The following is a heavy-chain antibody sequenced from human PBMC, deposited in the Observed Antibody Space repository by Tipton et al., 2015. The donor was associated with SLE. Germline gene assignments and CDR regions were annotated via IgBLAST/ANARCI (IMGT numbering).Heavy chain of an antibody. D-gene: IGHD2-15*01. V-gene: IGHV3-74*01. CDR3: ARRGGSSGWGAFDI. CDR1: GVTFSSSSIW. CDR2: INSDGSTR. Sequence: GSLRLSCVVSGVTFSSSSIWMHWVRQAPGKGLVWVARINSDGSTRNYGDSVQGRFTISRDNSKNTLYLQMYSLRVDDTAVYYCARRGGSSGWGAFDIWGQGTMVTVSS. J-gene: IGHJ3*02.